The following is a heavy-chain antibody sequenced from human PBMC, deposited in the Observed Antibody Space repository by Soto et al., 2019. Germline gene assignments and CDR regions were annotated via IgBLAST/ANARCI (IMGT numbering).Heavy chain of an antibody. Sequence: QIQLMQSGAEVKKPGASVKVSCKASGYTFTSYGIHWVRQAPGQRLEWTGWINAGNGNTKYSEKFQGRVTITRDTSASTGYLGLSSLRSEDTAVYYCARDPNDSSAYYHHYYYGMDVWGQGTTVTVSS. J-gene: IGHJ6*02. CDR3: ARDPNDSSAYYHHYYYGMDV. V-gene: IGHV1-3*01. D-gene: IGHD3-22*01. CDR2: INAGNGNT. CDR1: GYTFTSYG.